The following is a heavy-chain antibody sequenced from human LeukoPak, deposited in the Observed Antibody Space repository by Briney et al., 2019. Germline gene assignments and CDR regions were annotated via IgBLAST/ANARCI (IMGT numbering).Heavy chain of an antibody. Sequence: GASVKVSCKASGGTFSSYAISWVRQAPGQGLEWMGRIIPILGIANYAQKFQGRVTITADKSTSTAYMELSSLRSEDTAVYYCAREAEWFGESSFDYWGQGTLVTVSS. D-gene: IGHD3-10*01. CDR2: IIPILGIA. CDR1: GGTFSSYA. J-gene: IGHJ4*02. CDR3: AREAEWFGESSFDY. V-gene: IGHV1-69*04.